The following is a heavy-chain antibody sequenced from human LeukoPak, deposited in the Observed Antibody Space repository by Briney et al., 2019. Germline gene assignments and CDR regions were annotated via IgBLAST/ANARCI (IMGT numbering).Heavy chain of an antibody. Sequence: GGSLRLSCAASGFTFSSYGMHWVRQAPGKGLEWVAFIRYDGSNKYYADSVKGRFTISRDNSKNTLYLQMNSLRAEDTAVYYCAKVRGAQYYFDYWGRGTLVTVSS. CDR1: GFTFSSYG. D-gene: IGHD3-10*01. V-gene: IGHV3-30*02. CDR2: IRYDGSNK. J-gene: IGHJ4*02. CDR3: AKVRGAQYYFDY.